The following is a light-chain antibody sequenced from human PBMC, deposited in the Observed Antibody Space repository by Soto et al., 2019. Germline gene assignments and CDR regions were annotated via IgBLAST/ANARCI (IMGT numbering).Light chain of an antibody. CDR2: AAS. CDR3: QKYNSAPPWT. V-gene: IGKV1-27*01. Sequence: DIQMTQSPSSLSASVGDRVTITCRASQGIRNYLAWYQQKPGKVPKLLIYAASTLQSGVPSRFSGSGSGTDFTLTISSLQPEDVATYYCQKYNSAPPWTFGQGTKVEIK. J-gene: IGKJ1*01. CDR1: QGIRNY.